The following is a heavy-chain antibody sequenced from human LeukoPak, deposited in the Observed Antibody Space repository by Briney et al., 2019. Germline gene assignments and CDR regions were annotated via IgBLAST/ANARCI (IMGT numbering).Heavy chain of an antibody. D-gene: IGHD4-23*01. CDR1: GDSISRYY. CDR2: IHYSGST. V-gene: IGHV4-59*12. CDR3: ARDDRGAVADNSFDI. Sequence: SETLSLTCTVSGDSISRYYWSWIRQPPGKGLEWIAFIHYSGSTNYNPSLQSRVTISIDTSMNQFSLKLSSVTGADTAVYFCARDDRGAVADNSFDIWGQGTMVTVSS. J-gene: IGHJ3*02.